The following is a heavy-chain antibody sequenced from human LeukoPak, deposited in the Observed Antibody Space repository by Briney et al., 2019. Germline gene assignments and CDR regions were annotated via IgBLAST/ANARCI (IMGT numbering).Heavy chain of an antibody. CDR2: IIPIFGTA. J-gene: IGHJ5*02. Sequence: ASVKVSCKASGGTFSSYAISWVRQAPGQGLEWMGGIIPIFGTANYAQKFQGRVTITTDESTSTAYMELSSLRSEDTAVYYCARVVLGYCSSTSCLNWFDPWGQGTLVTVSS. CDR3: ARVVLGYCSSTSCLNWFDP. D-gene: IGHD2-2*01. CDR1: GGTFSSYA. V-gene: IGHV1-69*05.